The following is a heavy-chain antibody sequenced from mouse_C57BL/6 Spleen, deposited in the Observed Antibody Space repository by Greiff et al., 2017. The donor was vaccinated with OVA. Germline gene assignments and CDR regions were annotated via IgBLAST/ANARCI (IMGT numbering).Heavy chain of an antibody. Sequence: VQLQQPGAELVKPGASVKMSCKASGYTFTSYWITWVKQRPGQGLEWIGDIYPGSGSTNYNEKFKSNATLTVDTSSSTAYMQLSSLTSEDSAVYYCAYYYGSSPAWFAYWGQGTLVTVSA. CDR3: AYYYGSSPAWFAY. V-gene: IGHV1-55*01. J-gene: IGHJ3*01. CDR2: IYPGSGST. D-gene: IGHD1-1*01. CDR1: GYTFTSYW.